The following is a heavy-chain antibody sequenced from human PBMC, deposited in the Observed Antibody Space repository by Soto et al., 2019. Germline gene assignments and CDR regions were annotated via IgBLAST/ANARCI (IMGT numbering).Heavy chain of an antibody. V-gene: IGHV3-21*01. J-gene: IGHJ4*02. CDR1: GFTFSSYS. D-gene: IGHD4-17*01. Sequence: EVQLVESGGGLVKPGGSLGLSCAASGFTFSSYSMNWVRQAPGKGLEWVSSISSSSSYIYYADSVKGRFTISRDNAKNSLYLQMNSLRAEDTAVYYCARDRYLETTVTLLGGFDYWGQGTLVTVSS. CDR3: ARDRYLETTVTLLGGFDY. CDR2: ISSSSSYI.